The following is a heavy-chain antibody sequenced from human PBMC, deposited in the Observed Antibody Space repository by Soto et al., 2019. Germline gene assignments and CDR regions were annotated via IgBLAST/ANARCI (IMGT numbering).Heavy chain of an antibody. CDR3: AKDRSSAGTTVRFDP. J-gene: IGHJ5*02. CDR2: ISGSGGNT. V-gene: IGHV3-23*01. CDR1: GFTYSVYA. D-gene: IGHD1-1*01. Sequence: GGSLRLSCAASGFTYSVYAMSWVRQAPGKGLEWVSSISGSGGNTYYADSVKGRFTISRDNSKNTLYLQMNSLRVEDTAIYYCAKDRSSAGTTVRFDPWGQGTLVTVSS.